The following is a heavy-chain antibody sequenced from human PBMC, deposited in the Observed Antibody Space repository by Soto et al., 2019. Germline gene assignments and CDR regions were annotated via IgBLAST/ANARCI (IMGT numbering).Heavy chain of an antibody. Sequence: SATLSLTCTVSGCSISSYYWSWIRQHPGKGLEWIGYIYYSGSTYYNPSLKSRVTISVDTSKNQFSLKLSSVTAADTAVYYCARDAPQTAMVTRRGFDPWGQGTLVTVSS. CDR2: IYYSGST. J-gene: IGHJ5*02. CDR1: GCSISSYY. CDR3: ARDAPQTAMVTRRGFDP. D-gene: IGHD5-18*01. V-gene: IGHV4-59*06.